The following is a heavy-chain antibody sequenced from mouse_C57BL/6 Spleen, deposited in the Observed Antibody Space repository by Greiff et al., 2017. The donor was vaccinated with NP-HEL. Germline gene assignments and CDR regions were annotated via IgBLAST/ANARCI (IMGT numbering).Heavy chain of an antibody. J-gene: IGHJ2*01. Sequence: EVMLVESGGGLVKPGGSLKLSCAASGFTFSSYAMSWVRQTPEKRLEWVATISDGGSYTYYPDNVKGRFTISRDNAKNNLYLQMSHLKSEDTAMYYWARGSLYDYDEGFFDYWGQGTTLTVSS. CDR1: GFTFSSYA. CDR2: ISDGGSYT. D-gene: IGHD2-4*01. V-gene: IGHV5-4*03. CDR3: ARGSLYDYDEGFFDY.